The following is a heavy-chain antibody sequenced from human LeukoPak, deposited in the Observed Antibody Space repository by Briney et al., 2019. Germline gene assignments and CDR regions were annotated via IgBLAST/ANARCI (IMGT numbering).Heavy chain of an antibody. J-gene: IGHJ4*02. D-gene: IGHD4-17*01. Sequence: PGGSLRLSCAASGFIFSNYGIHWVRQAPGKGLEWVALIWNDGTNTHYVDSVKGRFTISRDNSKNTLYLQLNSLRAEDTAVYYCARETGLRTFDYWGQGTLVTVSS. CDR2: IWNDGTNT. CDR3: ARETGLRTFDY. V-gene: IGHV3-33*01. CDR1: GFIFSNYG.